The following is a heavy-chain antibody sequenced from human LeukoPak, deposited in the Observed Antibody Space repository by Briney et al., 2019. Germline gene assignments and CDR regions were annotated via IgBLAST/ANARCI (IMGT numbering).Heavy chain of an antibody. CDR1: GFTFSSYG. CDR3: ANAPSIAADN. J-gene: IGHJ4*02. CDR2: IRYDGSNK. V-gene: IGHV3-30*02. Sequence: GGSLRLSCAASGFTFSSYGMHWVRQAPGKGLEWVAFIRYDGSNKYYADSVKGRFTISRDNSKNTLYLQMNSLRAEDTAVYYCANAPSIAADNWGQGPLVTVSS. D-gene: IGHD6-13*01.